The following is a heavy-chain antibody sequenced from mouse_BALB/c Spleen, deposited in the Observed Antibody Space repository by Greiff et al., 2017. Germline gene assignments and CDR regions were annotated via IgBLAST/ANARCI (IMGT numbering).Heavy chain of an antibody. V-gene: IGHV6-6*02. CDR1: GFTFSSYW. Sequence: EVQLVESGGGLVQPGGSMKLSCVASGFTFSSYWMSWVRQSPEKGLEWVAEIRLKSDNYATHYAESVKGKFTISRDDSKSRLYLQMNSLRAEDTGIYYCTTSSYYYGSSPNWYFDVWGAGTTVTVSS. J-gene: IGHJ1*01. CDR2: IRLKSDNYAT. CDR3: TTSSYYYGSSPNWYFDV. D-gene: IGHD1-1*01.